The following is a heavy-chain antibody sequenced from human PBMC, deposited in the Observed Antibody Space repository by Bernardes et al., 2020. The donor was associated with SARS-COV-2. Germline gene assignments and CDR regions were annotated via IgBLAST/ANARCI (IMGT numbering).Heavy chain of an antibody. CDR1: GGSISSSSYY. CDR3: ARALGSQYYYYGMDV. D-gene: IGHD2-15*01. Sequence: SETLSLTCTVSGGSISSSSYYWGWIRQPPGKGLEWIGSIYYSGSTYYNPSLKSRVTISVDTSKNQFSLKLSSVTAADTAVYYCARALGSQYYYYGMDVWGQETTVTVSS. V-gene: IGHV4-39*01. CDR2: IYYSGST. J-gene: IGHJ6*02.